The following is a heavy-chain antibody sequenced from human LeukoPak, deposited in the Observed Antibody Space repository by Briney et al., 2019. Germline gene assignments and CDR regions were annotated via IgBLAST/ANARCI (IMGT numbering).Heavy chain of an antibody. CDR1: GYTFTGYY. V-gene: IGHV1-2*02. CDR2: INPNSGGT. D-gene: IGHD3-3*01. J-gene: IGHJ4*02. CDR3: ARVKDYDFWSGYCFDC. Sequence: ASVKVSCKASGYTFTGYYMHWVRQAPGQGLEWMGWINPNSGGTNYAQKFQGRVTMTRDTSISTAYMELSRLRSGDTAVYYCARVKDYDFWSGYCFDCWGQGTLVTVSS.